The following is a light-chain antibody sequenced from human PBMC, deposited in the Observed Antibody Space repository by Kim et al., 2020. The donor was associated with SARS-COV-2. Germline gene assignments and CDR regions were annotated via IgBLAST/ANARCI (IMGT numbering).Light chain of an antibody. CDR1: SGSIASNY. CDR3: QSSDSSNYVV. V-gene: IGLV6-57*01. J-gene: IGLJ2*01. Sequence: KTVTISCTRSSGSIASNYVQWYQKRPGSSPTTMIYEDNQRPSGVPDRFSGSIDISSNSASLIISGLKTEDEADYYCQSSDSSNYVVFGGGTQLTVL. CDR2: EDN.